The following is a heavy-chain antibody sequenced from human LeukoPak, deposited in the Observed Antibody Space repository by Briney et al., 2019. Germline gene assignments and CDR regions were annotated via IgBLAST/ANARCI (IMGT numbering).Heavy chain of an antibody. CDR2: IYYSGST. CDR3: ARHKLSPWFGELSFPAFDI. V-gene: IGHV4-59*08. Sequence: SETLSLTCTVSGGSISSYYWSWIRQPPGKGLEWIGYIYYSGSTNYNPSLKSRVTLSVDTSKNQFSLKLSSVTAADTAVYYCARHKLSPWFGELSFPAFDIWGQGTMVTVSS. D-gene: IGHD3-10*01. CDR1: GGSISSYY. J-gene: IGHJ3*02.